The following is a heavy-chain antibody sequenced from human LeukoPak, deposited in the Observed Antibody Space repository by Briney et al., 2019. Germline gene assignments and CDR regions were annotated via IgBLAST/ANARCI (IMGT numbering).Heavy chain of an antibody. V-gene: IGHV1-58*01. J-gene: IGHJ3*02. D-gene: IGHD6-19*01. CDR3: AAEQRSGWFSPARLDDAFDI. CDR2: IVVGSGNT. Sequence: SVKVSCKASGFTFTSSAVQWVRQARGQRLEWIGWIVVGSGNTNYAQKFQERVTITRDMSTSTAYMELSSLRSEDTAVYYCAAEQRSGWFSPARLDDAFDIWGQGTMVTVSS. CDR1: GFTFTSSA.